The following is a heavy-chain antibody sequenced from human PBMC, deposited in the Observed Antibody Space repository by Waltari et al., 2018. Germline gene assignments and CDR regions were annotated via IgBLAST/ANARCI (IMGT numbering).Heavy chain of an antibody. D-gene: IGHD2-2*02. CDR3: AREDICRSTTCYTLDY. J-gene: IGHJ4*02. V-gene: IGHV3-30*01. CDR1: GFTFSSYS. Sequence: QVQMVESGGGVVQHGRSLRLSCAASGFTFSSYSIHWVRQAPGKGLEWVALMSYDGSSKYYADSVKGRFTVSRDNSKNTVYLQLNSLRVEDTAVYYCAREDICRSTTCYTLDYWGLGTLVTVSS. CDR2: MSYDGSSK.